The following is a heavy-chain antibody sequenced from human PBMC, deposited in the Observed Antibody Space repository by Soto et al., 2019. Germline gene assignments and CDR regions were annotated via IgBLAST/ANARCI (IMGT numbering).Heavy chain of an antibody. CDR3: AKDSNKYSSSLRGRYFDY. J-gene: IGHJ4*02. D-gene: IGHD4-4*01. Sequence: EVQLLESGGGLVQRGGSLRLSCAASGFTFSSYVMSWVRQAPGKGLEGVSGISGGGCNTFYADAVKGRFTISRDNSKNTLLVQMNSLGAEDTAVYYCAKDSNKYSSSLRGRYFDYWGQGIGVTVSS. CDR2: ISGGGCNT. V-gene: IGHV3-23*01. CDR1: GFTFSSYV.